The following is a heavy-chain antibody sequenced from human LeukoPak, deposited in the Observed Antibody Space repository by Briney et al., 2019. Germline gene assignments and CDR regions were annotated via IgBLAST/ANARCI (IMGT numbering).Heavy chain of an antibody. J-gene: IGHJ4*02. CDR1: GFTFSTYW. Sequence: GGSLRLSCAASGFTFSTYWMSWVRQAPGKGLEWVANIKHDGSEKYYVDSVKGRFTISRDNANNSLYLQMNSLRAEDTALYYCARESGGSLFWGQGALVTVSS. D-gene: IGHD3-16*01. V-gene: IGHV3-7*01. CDR2: IKHDGSEK. CDR3: ARESGGSLF.